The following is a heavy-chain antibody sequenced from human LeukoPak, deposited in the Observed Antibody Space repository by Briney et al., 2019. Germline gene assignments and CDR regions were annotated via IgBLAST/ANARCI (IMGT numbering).Heavy chain of an antibody. V-gene: IGHV1-69*05. CDR3: ASGHFGVVIHYFDY. CDR2: IIPIFGTA. D-gene: IGHD3-3*01. Sequence: GASVKVSCKASGGTFSSYAISWVRQAPGQGLEWMGGIIPIFGTANYAQKFQGRVTITTDESTSTAYMELSSLRSEDTAVYYCASGHFGVVIHYFDYWGQGTLVTVSS. CDR1: GGTFSSYA. J-gene: IGHJ4*02.